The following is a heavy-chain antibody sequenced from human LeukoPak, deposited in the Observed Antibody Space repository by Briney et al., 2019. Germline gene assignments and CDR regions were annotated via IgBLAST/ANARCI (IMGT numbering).Heavy chain of an antibody. V-gene: IGHV3-33*01. D-gene: IGHD5-24*01. Sequence: GRSLRLSCAASGFTFSSYGMHWVRQAPGKGLEWVAVIWYDGSNKYYADSVKGRFTISRDNSKNTLYLQMNSLRAEDTAVYYCARDGFRWLQCPYYFDYWGQGTLVTVSS. CDR1: GFTFSSYG. J-gene: IGHJ4*02. CDR3: ARDGFRWLQCPYYFDY. CDR2: IWYDGSNK.